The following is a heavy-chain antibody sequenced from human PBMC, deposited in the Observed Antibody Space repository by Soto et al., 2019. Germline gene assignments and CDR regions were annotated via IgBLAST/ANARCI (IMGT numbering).Heavy chain of an antibody. Sequence: EVQLLDSGGDLAQPGGSLRLSCTASGFTFSSFGMAWVRQAPGKGLEWVSAISGSGDSSYYADSVKDRFTISRDNPTNTLNLQMNNLIAEDTAVSYCAKVGIGMFSHIHHFDHWGQGTQVTVSS. V-gene: IGHV3-23*01. D-gene: IGHD3-10*02. CDR3: AKVGIGMFSHIHHFDH. CDR1: GFTFSSFG. CDR2: ISGSGDSS. J-gene: IGHJ4*02.